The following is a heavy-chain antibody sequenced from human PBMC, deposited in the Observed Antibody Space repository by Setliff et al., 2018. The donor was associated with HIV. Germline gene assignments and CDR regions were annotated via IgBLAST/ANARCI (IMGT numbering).Heavy chain of an antibody. CDR2: IYYSGST. J-gene: IGHJ6*02. CDR3: ARDGDYNYYGMDV. CDR1: GDSISSYY. D-gene: IGHD4-17*01. V-gene: IGHV4-59*01. Sequence: SETLSLTCTVSGDSISSYYWSWIRQPPGKGLEWIGYIYYSGSTNYNPSLKSRVTISVDTPKKQFSLKLSSVTAADTAVYYCARDGDYNYYGMDVWGQGTTVTVSS.